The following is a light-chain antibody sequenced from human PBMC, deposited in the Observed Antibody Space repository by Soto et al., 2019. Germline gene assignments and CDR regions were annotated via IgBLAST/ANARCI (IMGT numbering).Light chain of an antibody. Sequence: QSVLTQPPSVSGAQGQRVSISCTGSSSNIGAGYDVHWYQHLPGTAPKLLISGNSNRPSGVPDRFSGSKSGTSASLAITGLQAEDEADYYCQSYDSSLTVYVFGTGTKVTVL. J-gene: IGLJ1*01. CDR2: GNS. V-gene: IGLV1-40*01. CDR3: QSYDSSLTVYV. CDR1: SSNIGAGYD.